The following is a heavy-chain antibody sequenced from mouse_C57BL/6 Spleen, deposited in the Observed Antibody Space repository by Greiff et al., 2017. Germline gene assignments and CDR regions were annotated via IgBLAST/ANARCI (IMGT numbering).Heavy chain of an antibody. V-gene: IGHV14-1*01. CDR1: GFNIKDYY. CDR3: TTRDSNYEGDY. D-gene: IGHD2-5*01. Sequence: VQLQQSGAELVRPGASVKLSCTASGFNIKDYYMHWVKQRPEQGLEWIGRIDPEDGDTEYAPKFQGKATMAADTSSNTAYLQLSSLTSEDTAVYYCTTRDSNYEGDYWGQGTTLTVSS. J-gene: IGHJ2*01. CDR2: IDPEDGDT.